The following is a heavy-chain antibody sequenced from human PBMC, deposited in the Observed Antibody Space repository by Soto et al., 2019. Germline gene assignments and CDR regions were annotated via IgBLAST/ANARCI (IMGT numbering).Heavy chain of an antibody. V-gene: IGHV5-10-1*01. CDR2: IDPSDSQT. D-gene: IGHD3-22*01. J-gene: IGHJ4*02. CDR3: AIKIYHYDTGPNFHHSFDS. Sequence: ESLKISSEGSGYGFAGCWVTWLSQKPGKGLEGMGRIDPSDSQTYYSPSFRGHVTISVTKSITTVFLQWSSLRASDTAMYYCAIKIYHYDTGPNFHHSFDSWGQGSPVTVS. CDR1: GYGFAGCW.